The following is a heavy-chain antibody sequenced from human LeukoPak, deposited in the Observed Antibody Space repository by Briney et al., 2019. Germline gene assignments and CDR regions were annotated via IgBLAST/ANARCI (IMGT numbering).Heavy chain of an antibody. J-gene: IGHJ3*02. CDR3: ARAPSGYGFDI. V-gene: IGHV3-23*01. D-gene: IGHD5-12*01. CDR1: GFTFSSYG. CDR2: ISGSGGST. Sequence: GGSLRLSCAASGFTFSSYGMSWVRQAPGKGLEWVSAISGSGGSTYYADSVKGRFTISRDNSKNTLYLQMNSLRAEDTALYYCARAPSGYGFDIWGQGTMVTVSS.